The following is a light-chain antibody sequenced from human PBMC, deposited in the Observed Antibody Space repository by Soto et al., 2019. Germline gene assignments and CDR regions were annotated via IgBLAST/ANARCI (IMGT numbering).Light chain of an antibody. CDR3: CSFTSFTTYV. CDR1: SSDVGAYNY. Sequence: QSALTQPASVSGSLGQSITISCTGTSSDVGAYNYVSWYQQQPGKAPKLMISEVSNRPSGVSNRFSGSKSGNTASLIISGLQAEDEADYYCCSFTSFTTYVFGTG. J-gene: IGLJ1*01. CDR2: EVS. V-gene: IGLV2-14*01.